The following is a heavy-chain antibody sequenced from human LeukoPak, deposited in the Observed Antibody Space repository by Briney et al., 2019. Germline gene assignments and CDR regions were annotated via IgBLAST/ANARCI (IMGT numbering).Heavy chain of an antibody. V-gene: IGHV5-51*01. CDR1: GYSFTSYW. J-gene: IGHJ5*02. CDR2: IYPGDSDT. Sequence: GESLKISCKGSGYSFTSYWIGWVRQMPGKGLEWMEIIYPGDSDTRYSPSFQGQVTISADKSISTAYLQWSSLKASDTAMYYCARHSLYCSGGSCYSVWFDPWGQGTLVTVSS. D-gene: IGHD2-15*01. CDR3: ARHSLYCSGGSCYSVWFDP.